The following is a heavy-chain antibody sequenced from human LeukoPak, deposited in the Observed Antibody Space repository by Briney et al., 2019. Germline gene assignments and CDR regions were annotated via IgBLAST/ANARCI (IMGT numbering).Heavy chain of an antibody. CDR3: ARDGGYYDSSGYTEH. V-gene: IGHV3-21*01. CDR1: GFTFSSYS. D-gene: IGHD3-22*01. CDR2: ISSSSSYI. Sequence: GGSLRLSCAASGFTFSSYSMNWVRQAPGKGLEWVSSISSSSSYIYYADSVKGRFTISRDNAKNSLYLQMNSLRAEDTAVYYCARDGGYYDSSGYTEHWGQGTLVTVSS. J-gene: IGHJ1*01.